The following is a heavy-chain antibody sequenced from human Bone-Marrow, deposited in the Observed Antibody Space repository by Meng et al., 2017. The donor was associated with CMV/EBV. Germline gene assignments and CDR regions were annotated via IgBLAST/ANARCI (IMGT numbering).Heavy chain of an antibody. J-gene: IGHJ4*02. D-gene: IGHD3-10*01. V-gene: IGHV3-33*05. CDR1: GFTFSSYG. CDR3: AKDLVKYGSGRGGYDY. CDR2: ISYDGSNK. Sequence: GGSLRLSCAASGFTFSSYGMHWVRQAPGKGLEWVAVISYDGSNKYYADSVKGRFTISRDNSKNTLYLQMNSLRAEDTAVYYCAKDLVKYGSGRGGYDYWGQGTLVTVSS.